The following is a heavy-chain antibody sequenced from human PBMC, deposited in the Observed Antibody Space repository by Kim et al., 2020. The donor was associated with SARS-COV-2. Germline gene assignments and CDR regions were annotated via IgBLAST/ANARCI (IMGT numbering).Heavy chain of an antibody. J-gene: IGHJ5*02. CDR3: ARVDYGRWFDP. V-gene: IGHV4-59*01. D-gene: IGHD3-16*01. Sequence: TYNPSLKSRVTISVDTSKNQFSLKLSSVTAADTAVYYCARVDYGRWFDPWGQGTLVTVSS.